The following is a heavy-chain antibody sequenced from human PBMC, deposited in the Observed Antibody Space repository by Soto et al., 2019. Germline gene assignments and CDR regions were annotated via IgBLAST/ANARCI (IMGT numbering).Heavy chain of an antibody. V-gene: IGHV1-2*04. CDR2: INPQTGAP. D-gene: IGHD3-10*01. CDR3: AKARGVSSARLIAWFDS. J-gene: IGHJ5*01. CDR1: GYTFIGYY. Sequence: QVQLIQSGAEARKPGASVKVSCKASGYTFIGYYIHCIRQAPGQGLEWMGYINPQTGAPTYAQKFKGSVTMTRDTTIRTAYIELKTLKPDDTAVYYCAKARGVSSARLIAWFDSGGQGTLVSVSS.